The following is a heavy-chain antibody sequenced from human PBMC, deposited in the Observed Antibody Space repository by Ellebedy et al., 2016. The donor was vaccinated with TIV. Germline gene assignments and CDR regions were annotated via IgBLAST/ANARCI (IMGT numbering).Heavy chain of an antibody. J-gene: IGHJ4*02. V-gene: IGHV4-31*03. Sequence: MPSETLSLTCTVSGGSISSGGYYWSWIRQHPGKGLEWIGYIYYSGSTYYNPSLKSRVTISVDTSKNQFSLKLSSVTAADTAVYYCARYRGRWELRYFDYWGQGTLVTVSS. D-gene: IGHD1-26*01. CDR1: GGSISSGGYY. CDR3: ARYRGRWELRYFDY. CDR2: IYYSGST.